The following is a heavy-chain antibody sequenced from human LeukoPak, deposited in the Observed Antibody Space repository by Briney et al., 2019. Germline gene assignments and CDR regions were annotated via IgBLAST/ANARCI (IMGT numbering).Heavy chain of an antibody. CDR1: GFTFSNYE. V-gene: IGHV3-15*01. CDR2: IKSKTDGGTT. CDR3: TTGRWYSLLYYFDY. D-gene: IGHD6-13*01. J-gene: IGHJ4*02. Sequence: PGGSLRLSCAASGFTFSNYEMNWVRQAPGKGLEWVGRIKSKTDGGTTDYAAPVKGRFTISRDDSKNTLYLQMNSLKTEDTAVYYCTTGRWYSLLYYFDYWGQGTLVTVSS.